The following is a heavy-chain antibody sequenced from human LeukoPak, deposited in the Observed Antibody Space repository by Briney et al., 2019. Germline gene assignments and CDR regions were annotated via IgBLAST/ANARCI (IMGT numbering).Heavy chain of an antibody. J-gene: IGHJ4*02. CDR3: ARAAAGNFDY. V-gene: IGHV1-46*01. CDR1: GYTFTSYY. CDR2: INPSGGSA. Sequence: ASVKVSCKASGYTFTSYYMHWVRQAPGQGLEWMGIINPSGGSAGYAQKFQGRVTMTRDTSTSTVYMELSSLRSEDTAVYYCARAAAGNFDYWGQGTLVTVSS. D-gene: IGHD6-13*01.